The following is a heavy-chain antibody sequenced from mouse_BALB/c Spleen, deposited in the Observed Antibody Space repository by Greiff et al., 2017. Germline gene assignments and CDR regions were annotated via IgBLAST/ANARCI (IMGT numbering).Heavy chain of an antibody. CDR2: ISNGGGST. J-gene: IGHJ4*01. Sequence: EVQRVESGGGLVQPGGSLKLSCAASGFTFSSYTMSWVRQTPEKRLEWVAYISNGGGSTYYPDTVKGRFTISRDNAKNTLYLQMSSLKSEDTAMYYCARHGSSLYYYAMDYWGQGTSVTVSS. CDR1: GFTFSSYT. V-gene: IGHV5-12-2*01. CDR3: ARHGSSLYYYAMDY. D-gene: IGHD1-1*01.